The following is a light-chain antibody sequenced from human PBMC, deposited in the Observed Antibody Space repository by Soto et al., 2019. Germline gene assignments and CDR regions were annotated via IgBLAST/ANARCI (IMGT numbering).Light chain of an antibody. V-gene: IGKV1-5*01. CDR3: QQYNSYSHT. CDR2: DAS. Sequence: DIQMTQSPSTLSASVGDRVTITCRASQSISSWLAWYQQKPGKAPKLLIYDASSLESGVPSRFSGSGSGTEFTLTISRLQPDDFATYYCQQYNSYSHTFGQGTKLEI. CDR1: QSISSW. J-gene: IGKJ2*01.